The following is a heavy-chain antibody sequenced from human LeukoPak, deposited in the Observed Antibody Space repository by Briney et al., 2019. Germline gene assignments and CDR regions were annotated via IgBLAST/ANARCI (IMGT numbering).Heavy chain of an antibody. CDR3: VRVEIGTYHGMDV. D-gene: IGHD2-2*01. CDR2: IKTDGTIT. V-gene: IGHV3-74*01. CDR1: GFTLSNYW. J-gene: IGHJ6*02. Sequence: PGVSLRLSCAASGFTLSNYWMHWVRQAPGEGLVWVSRIKTDGTITNYADSVKGRFTISRDNAKNTLYLQMNSLRVEDTAVYYCVRVEIGTYHGMDVWGQGTTVTVSS.